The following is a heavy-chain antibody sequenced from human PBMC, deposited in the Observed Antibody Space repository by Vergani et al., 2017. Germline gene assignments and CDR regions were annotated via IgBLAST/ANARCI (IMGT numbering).Heavy chain of an antibody. J-gene: IGHJ4*02. CDR1: GGSISSSSDY. Sequence: QLQLQESGPGLVKPSETLSLTCTVPGGSISSSSDYWGWIRQPPGKGLEWNGSIYYSGSTYYNPSLKSRVTISVDTSKNQFSLKLSSVTAADTAVYYCASYNWNYAGYFWGQGTLVTVSS. CDR3: ASYNWNYAGYF. V-gene: IGHV4-39*01. CDR2: IYYSGST. D-gene: IGHD1-7*01.